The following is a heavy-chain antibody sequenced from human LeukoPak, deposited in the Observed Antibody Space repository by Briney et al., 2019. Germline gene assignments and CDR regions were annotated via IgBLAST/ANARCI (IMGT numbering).Heavy chain of an antibody. J-gene: IGHJ4*02. Sequence: GGSLRLSCAASGFTFDEYGMSWVRQAPGKGLEWVSSINWDGGSTAYADSVQGRFTISRDNAKNSLYLQIKSLRAEDTSLYYCARDSFSGSSLDYWGRGTLVTVSS. CDR1: GFTFDEYG. V-gene: IGHV3-20*04. D-gene: IGHD1-26*01. CDR2: INWDGGST. CDR3: ARDSFSGSSLDY.